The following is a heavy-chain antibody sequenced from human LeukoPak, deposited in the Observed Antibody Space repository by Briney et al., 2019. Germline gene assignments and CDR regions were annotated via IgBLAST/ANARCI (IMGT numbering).Heavy chain of an antibody. J-gene: IGHJ5*02. CDR3: ARLDLWFGEFAFDP. CDR1: GYTFTSYD. CDR2: MNPNSGNT. D-gene: IGHD3-10*01. Sequence: ASVNVSCKASGYTFTSYDINWVRQATGQGLEWMGWMNPNSGNTGYAQKFQGRVTMTRNTSISTAYMELSSLRSEDTAVYYCARLDLWFGEFAFDPWGQGTLVTVSS. V-gene: IGHV1-8*01.